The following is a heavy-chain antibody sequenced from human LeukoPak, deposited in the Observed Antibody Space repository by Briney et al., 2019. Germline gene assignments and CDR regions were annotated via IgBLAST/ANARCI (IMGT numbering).Heavy chain of an antibody. CDR3: ASDIVVVPAGIGDNWFDP. Sequence: SVKVSCXASGGTFSSYAISWVRQAPGQGLEWMGRIIPIFGTANYAQKFQGRVTITTDESTSTAYMELSSLRSEDTAVYYCASDIVVVPAGIGDNWFDPWGQGTLVTVSS. CDR2: IIPIFGTA. CDR1: GGTFSSYA. D-gene: IGHD2-2*01. V-gene: IGHV1-69*05. J-gene: IGHJ5*02.